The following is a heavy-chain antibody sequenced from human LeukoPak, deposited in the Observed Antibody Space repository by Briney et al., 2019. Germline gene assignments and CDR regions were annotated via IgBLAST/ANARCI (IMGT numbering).Heavy chain of an antibody. CDR1: GGAISHYY. D-gene: IGHD3-22*01. CDR3: ARDRGSGLDV. V-gene: IGHV4-59*01. CDR2: IYESGST. J-gene: IGHJ4*02. Sequence: SEALSLTCTVSGGAISHYYWNWIRQPPGKGLEWIGYIYESGSTNYNPSLKSRLTISVDMSKYQFSLNLTSVTAADTALYYCARDRGSGLDVWGQGTLVSVSS.